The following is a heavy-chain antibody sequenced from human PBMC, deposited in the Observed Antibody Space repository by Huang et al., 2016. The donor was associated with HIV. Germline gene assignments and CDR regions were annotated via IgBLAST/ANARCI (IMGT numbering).Heavy chain of an antibody. J-gene: IGHJ2*01. V-gene: IGHV4-39*01. CDR3: ARNHDFWRGRMFAISYFDV. CDR2: LYYTGQM. D-gene: IGHD3-3*01. CDR1: GGSINTGRYY. Sequence: QMRFQESGPGLVKPSGTLSLTCNVSGGSINTGRYYWGWIRKPPGKGLEWVGSLYYTGQMHYDPSLKGRLTMSADTSNNQFSLNLSSVTAADTAIYYCARNHDFWRGRMFAISYFDVWGRGTLVTVAS.